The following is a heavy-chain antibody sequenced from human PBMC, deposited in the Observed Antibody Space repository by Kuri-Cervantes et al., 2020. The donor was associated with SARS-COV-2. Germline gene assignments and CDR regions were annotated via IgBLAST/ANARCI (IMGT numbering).Heavy chain of an antibody. D-gene: IGHD3-22*01. J-gene: IGHJ3*02. CDR3: ARDTRGGLFQPDAFDI. CDR2: FDPGDGET. Sequence: ASVKVSCKVSGYTLTELSMHWVRQAPGKGLEWMGGFDPGDGETIYAQKFQGRVTITADESTSTAYMELSSLRSEDTAVYYCARDTRGGLFQPDAFDIWGQGTMVTVSS. CDR1: GYTLTELS. V-gene: IGHV1-24*01.